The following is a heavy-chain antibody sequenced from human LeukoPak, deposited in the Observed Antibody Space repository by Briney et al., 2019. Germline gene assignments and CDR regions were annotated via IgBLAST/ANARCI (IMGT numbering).Heavy chain of an antibody. CDR1: GFTFNSYG. CDR3: AKDRRYCSGGSCYFSDDAFDI. V-gene: IGHV3-30*02. D-gene: IGHD2-15*01. CDR2: IRYDGSNK. Sequence: GGSLRLSCAASGFTFNSYGMHWVRQAPGRGLEWVAFIRYDGSNKYYAASVKGRFTISRDNSKNTLYLQMNSLRAEDTAVYYCAKDRRYCSGGSCYFSDDAFDIWGQGTMVTVSS. J-gene: IGHJ3*02.